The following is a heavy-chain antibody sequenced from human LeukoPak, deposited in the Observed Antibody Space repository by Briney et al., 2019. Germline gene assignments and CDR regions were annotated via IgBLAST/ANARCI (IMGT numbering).Heavy chain of an antibody. V-gene: IGHV3-9*01. CDR2: ISWNSGSI. J-gene: IGHJ4*02. D-gene: IGHD3-22*01. CDR3: AKSTYYYDRSGLFDY. CDR1: GFTFDDYA. Sequence: GRSLRLSCAVSGFTFDDYAMHWVWHTPGKGMDCVSGISWNSGSIGYADSVKGRLTISRDNAKKSLYLQKNSLRAEDAALYYCAKSTYYYDRSGLFDYWGQGTLVTVSS.